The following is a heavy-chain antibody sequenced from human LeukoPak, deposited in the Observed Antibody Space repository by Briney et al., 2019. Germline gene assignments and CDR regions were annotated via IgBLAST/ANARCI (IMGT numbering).Heavy chain of an antibody. CDR2: IGPNGMTT. CDR1: GFTFSTYA. CDR3: AKYVSGYAANFDY. D-gene: IGHD5-12*01. J-gene: IGHJ4*02. Sequence: GGSLRLTSVGSGFTFSTYAMTWVRQAPGKGLDWVSVIGPNGMTTHYADSVQGRFTISRDNSKNTLYLQMDSLRDEDTAVYYCAKYVSGYAANFDYWGQRTLVTVSS. V-gene: IGHV3-23*01.